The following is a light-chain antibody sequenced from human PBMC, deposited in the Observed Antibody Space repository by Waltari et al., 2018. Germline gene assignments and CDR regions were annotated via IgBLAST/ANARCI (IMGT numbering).Light chain of an antibody. CDR1: QSVGTW. CDR2: MAS. Sequence: DIQMTQSPSTLSASVGDRVTIPCRASQSVGTWLAWYQPKPGKAPKLLIYMASSLDIGVPSRFSGSGSGTDFTLTISSLQPDDFATYSCQQYSSFATFGQGTKV. V-gene: IGKV1-5*03. CDR3: QQYSSFAT. J-gene: IGKJ2*01.